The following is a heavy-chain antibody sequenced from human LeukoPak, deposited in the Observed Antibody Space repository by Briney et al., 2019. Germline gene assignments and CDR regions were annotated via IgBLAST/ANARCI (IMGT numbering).Heavy chain of an antibody. CDR1: GAPISSYY. V-gene: IGHV4-59*08. Sequence: SETLSLTCTVSGAPISSYYWSWIRQPPGKGLEWIGYISYSGSTNYNPSLKSRVTISADTSKNQVSLTLSSVTAADTAVYYCARHPVLYFFDYWGQGTLVTVSS. CDR3: ARHPVLYFFDY. J-gene: IGHJ4*02. CDR2: ISYSGST.